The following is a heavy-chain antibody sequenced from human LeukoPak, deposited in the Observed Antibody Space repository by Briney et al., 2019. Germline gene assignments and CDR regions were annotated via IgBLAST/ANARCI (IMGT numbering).Heavy chain of an antibody. D-gene: IGHD2-21*02. CDR1: GGSISSSSYY. V-gene: IGHV4-39*01. CDR3: ARQPLYCCGDCSFYDY. CDR2: IYYSGST. Sequence: SETLSLTCTVSGGSISSSSYYWGWIRQPPGKGLEWIGSIYYSGSTYYNPSLKSRVTISVDTSKNQFSLKLSSVTAADTAVYYCARQPLYCCGDCSFYDYWGQGTLVTVSS. J-gene: IGHJ4*02.